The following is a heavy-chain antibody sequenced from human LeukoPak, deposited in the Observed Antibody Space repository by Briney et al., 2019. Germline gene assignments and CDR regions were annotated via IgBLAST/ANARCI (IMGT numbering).Heavy chain of an antibody. CDR2: IDSSGVTT. CDR1: GFTFSSYW. Sequence: GGSLRLSCAASGFTFSSYWMSWVRQAPGKGLEWVSTIDSSGVTTYSPDSVKGRFTISRDNSKNTLYLQMNSLRAEDTAVYYCAKGNQPWELHPLQHWGQGTLVTVSS. D-gene: IGHD1-26*01. J-gene: IGHJ1*01. CDR3: AKGNQPWELHPLQH. V-gene: IGHV3-23*01.